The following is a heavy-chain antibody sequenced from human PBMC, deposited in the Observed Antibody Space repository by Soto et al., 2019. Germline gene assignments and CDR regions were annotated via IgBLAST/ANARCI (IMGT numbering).Heavy chain of an antibody. Sequence: QVQLVESGGGVVQPGRSLRLSCAASGFTFSSYAMHWVRQAPGKGLEWVAVISYDGSNKYYADSVNGRFTISRDNSKNPLYLQMNSLRAEDTAVYYCARVAVEMATIHVFDYWGQGTLVTVSS. CDR2: ISYDGSNK. CDR3: ARVAVEMATIHVFDY. D-gene: IGHD5-12*01. V-gene: IGHV3-30-3*01. J-gene: IGHJ4*02. CDR1: GFTFSSYA.